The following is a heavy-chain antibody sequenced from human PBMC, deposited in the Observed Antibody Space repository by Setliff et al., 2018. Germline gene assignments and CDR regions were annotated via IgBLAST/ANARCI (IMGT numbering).Heavy chain of an antibody. CDR3: ARAAGYSSSWYHYYYGMDV. D-gene: IGHD6-13*01. Sequence: ETLSLTCTVSGGSISSSRYCWGWIRQPPGKGLEWIGSIYYSGSTYYNPSLKSRVTISVDTSKNQFSLKLSSVTAADTAVYYCARAAGYSSSWYHYYYGMDVWGQGTTVTVSS. CDR2: IYYSGST. CDR1: GGSISSSRYC. V-gene: IGHV4-39*01. J-gene: IGHJ6*02.